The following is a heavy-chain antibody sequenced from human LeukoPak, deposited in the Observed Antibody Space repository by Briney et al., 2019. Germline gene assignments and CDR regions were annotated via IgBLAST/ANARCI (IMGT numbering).Heavy chain of an antibody. CDR1: GFTFSSYS. D-gene: IGHD6-6*01. CDR3: SRERIAARPSDY. J-gene: IGHJ4*02. CDR2: ISSSSSYI. V-gene: IGHV3-21*01. Sequence: KTGGSLRLSCAASGFTFSSYSMNWVRQAPGKGLEWVSSISSSSSYIYYADSVKGRFTISRDNAKNSLYLQMNSLRAEDTAVYYCSRERIAARPSDYWGQGTLVTVSS.